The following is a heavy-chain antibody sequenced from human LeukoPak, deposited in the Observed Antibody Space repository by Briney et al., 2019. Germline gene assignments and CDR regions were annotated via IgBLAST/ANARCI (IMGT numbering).Heavy chain of an antibody. J-gene: IGHJ4*02. D-gene: IGHD6-19*01. CDR2: ISSSSSYI. CDR1: GFTFSSYS. V-gene: IGHV3-21*01. CDR3: ARDGYSSGWFDY. Sequence: GGSLRLSCAASGFTFSSYSMNWVRQAPGKGLEWVSSISSSSSYIYYADSVKGRFTISRDNAKNSLYLQMNSLRAEDTAVYYCARDGYSSGWFDYWGQGTLVTVSS.